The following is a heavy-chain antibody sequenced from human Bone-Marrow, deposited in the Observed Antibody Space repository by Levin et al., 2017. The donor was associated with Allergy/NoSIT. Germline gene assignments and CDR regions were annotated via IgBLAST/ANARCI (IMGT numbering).Heavy chain of an antibody. CDR2: IYYSGTT. CDR1: GESISTVHY. V-gene: IGHV4-38-2*01. CDR3: VRQTDDCVSTNCYFDY. J-gene: IGHJ4*02. Sequence: SETLSLTCAVSGESISTVHYWGWIRQPPGKGLEWIGSIYYSGTTYDNPSLKSRVTMSVDTSNNKLSLKLSSVTAADTAVYYCVRQTDDCVSTNCYFDYWGPGTLVTVSS. D-gene: IGHD2-2*01.